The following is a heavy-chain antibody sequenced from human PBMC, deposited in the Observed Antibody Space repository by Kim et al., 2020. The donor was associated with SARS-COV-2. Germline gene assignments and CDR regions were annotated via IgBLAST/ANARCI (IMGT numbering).Heavy chain of an antibody. J-gene: IGHJ6*02. V-gene: IGHV4-59*01. D-gene: IGHD1-1*01. CDR3: ARKHWNEDYYYYGMDV. Sequence: SLKSRVTISVDTSKNQFSQKLSSVTAADTAVYYCARKHWNEDYYYYGMDVWGQGTTVTVSS.